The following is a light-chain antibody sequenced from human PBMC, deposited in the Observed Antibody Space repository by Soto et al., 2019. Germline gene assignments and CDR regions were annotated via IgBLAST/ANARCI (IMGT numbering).Light chain of an antibody. V-gene: IGKV3-20*01. CDR1: QSVSSSR. Sequence: EIVLTPSPGTLSLSPGERATLSCRASQSVSSSRLAWYRQKPGQAPRLLIYGASSRATGIPDRFSGSGSGTDFTLTISRLEPEDFAVYYCQQYNSYSRTFGQGTKVDIK. CDR3: QQYNSYSRT. J-gene: IGKJ1*01. CDR2: GAS.